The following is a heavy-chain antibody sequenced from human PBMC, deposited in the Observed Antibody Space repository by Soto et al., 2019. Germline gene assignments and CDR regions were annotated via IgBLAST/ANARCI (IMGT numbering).Heavy chain of an antibody. J-gene: IGHJ4*02. CDR1: RGSINNYY. CDR2: VYYSGTT. V-gene: IGHV4-59*01. CDR3: ARTTAVPNTLRSRYFFDF. D-gene: IGHD3-9*01. Sequence: SETLSLTCTVSRGSINNYYWTLIRQPPGKGLEWIGYVYYSGTTNYNPSLKSRVTISIDMSKNQFSLRLSSVTAADTALYYCARTTAVPNTLRSRYFFDFWGQGTLVTVSS.